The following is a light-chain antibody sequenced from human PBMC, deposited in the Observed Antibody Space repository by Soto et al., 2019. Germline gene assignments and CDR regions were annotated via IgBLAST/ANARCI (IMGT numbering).Light chain of an antibody. CDR1: QCISIW. J-gene: IGKJ2*01. V-gene: IGKV1-5*01. CDR3: QQYNSYLYT. Sequence: DIQMTQSPSTLSASVGDRVTITCRASQCISIWLAWYQQKPGKAPKLLIYDATTLESGVPSRFSGSGSGTEFTLTISSLQPDDFATYYCQQYNSYLYTFGQGTKVEIK. CDR2: DAT.